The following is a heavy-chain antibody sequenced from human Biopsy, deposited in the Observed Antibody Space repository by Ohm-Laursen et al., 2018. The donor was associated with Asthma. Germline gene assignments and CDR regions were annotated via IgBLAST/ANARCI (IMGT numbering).Heavy chain of an antibody. Sequence: SLRLSCSASGFAVSRDHMFWVRQAPGKGLEWVSEIYSGWTSHTADSVRGRFTISRDYSKNTLYIQMHSLRAEDTAVYYCARGDSSNWSHYYFDYWGQGTLVTVSS. CDR2: IYSGWTS. D-gene: IGHD3-22*01. CDR1: GFAVSRDH. V-gene: IGHV3-53*01. CDR3: ARGDSSNWSHYYFDY. J-gene: IGHJ4*02.